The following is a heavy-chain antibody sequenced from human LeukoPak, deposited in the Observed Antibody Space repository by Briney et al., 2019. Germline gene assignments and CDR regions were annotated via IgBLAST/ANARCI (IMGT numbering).Heavy chain of an antibody. CDR1: GGSIRSYC. CDR3: ASTLGELSLYLDY. J-gene: IGHJ4*02. V-gene: IGHV4-59*01. D-gene: IGHD3-16*02. Sequence: TSETLSLTCTVSGGSIRSYCWTWIRQPPGKGLEWIGCVYYSGGTYHNPSLKSRVTMSLDTSKNQFSLKLSSLTAADTAVYYCASTLGELSLYLDYWGQGTLVTVSS. CDR2: VYYSGGT.